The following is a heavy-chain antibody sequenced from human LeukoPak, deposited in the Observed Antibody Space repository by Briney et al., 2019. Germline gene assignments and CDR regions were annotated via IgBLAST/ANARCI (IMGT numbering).Heavy chain of an antibody. CDR3: ARAGSSSTWYRYFDL. CDR1: DDSISSYY. CDR2: IYSRGST. J-gene: IGHJ2*01. V-gene: IGHV4-59*01. D-gene: IGHD2-2*01. Sequence: PSETLSLTCSVSDDSISSYYWSWIRQPPGKGLEWIGNIYSRGSTKYNPSLKSRVTISADTSRNQFSLKLTSVTAADTAVYYCARAGSSSTWYRYFDLWGRGTLVTVSS.